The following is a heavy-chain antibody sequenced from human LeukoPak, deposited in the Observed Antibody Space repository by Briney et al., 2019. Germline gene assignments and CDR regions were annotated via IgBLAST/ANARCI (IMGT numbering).Heavy chain of an antibody. CDR3: ARSPGIDKAYMDV. Sequence: SETLSLTCTVSGGSISSYYWSWIRQPPGKGLEWIGYIYYSGSTNYNPSLKSRVTISVDTSKNQFSLKLSSVTAADTAVYYCARSPGIDKAYMDVWGKGTTVTVSS. V-gene: IGHV4-59*01. J-gene: IGHJ6*03. CDR1: GGSISSYY. D-gene: IGHD3-10*01. CDR2: IYYSGST.